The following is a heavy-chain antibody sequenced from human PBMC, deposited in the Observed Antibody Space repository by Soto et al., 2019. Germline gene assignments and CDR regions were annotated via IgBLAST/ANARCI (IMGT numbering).Heavy chain of an antibody. CDR1: RYSFTDYY. V-gene: IGHV1-2*02. CDR3: AREHVRPRTGAMDV. J-gene: IGHJ6*02. CDR2: INPYRGAT. Sequence: ASVKVSCKASRYSFTDYYMHWVRQAPGQGLEWMGWINPYRGATNYAQKFQGRVTMTRDTSISTAYMELSRLRSDDTAVYWCAREHVRPRTGAMDVWGQGTTVTVSS. D-gene: IGHD1-1*01.